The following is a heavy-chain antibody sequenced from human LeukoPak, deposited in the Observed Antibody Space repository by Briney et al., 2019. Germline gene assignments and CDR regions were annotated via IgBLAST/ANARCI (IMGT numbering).Heavy chain of an antibody. CDR2: ISGSGGST. D-gene: IGHD6-13*01. J-gene: IGHJ4*02. V-gene: IGHV3-23*01. Sequence: AGGSLRLSCAASGFTFSSYAMSWVRQAPGKGLEWVSAISGSGGSTYYADSVKGRFTISRDNSKNTLYLQMNSLRAEDTAVYYCAKDLEISSSWYSDYWGQGTLVTVSS. CDR3: AKDLEISSSWYSDY. CDR1: GFTFSSYA.